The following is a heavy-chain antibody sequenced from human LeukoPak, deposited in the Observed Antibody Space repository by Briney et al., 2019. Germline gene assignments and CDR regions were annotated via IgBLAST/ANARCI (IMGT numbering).Heavy chain of an antibody. D-gene: IGHD2-15*01. CDR3: ARVYCSGGRCYEAFDI. V-gene: IGHV3-48*04. CDR1: GFTFSSYG. Sequence: GGSLRLSCAASGFTFSSYGMHWVRQAPGKGLEWISYISSSSSPTYYADSVKGRFTISRDNAKNSLYLQMNSLRAEDTVVYYCARVYCSGGRCYEAFDIWGQGTMVTVSS. J-gene: IGHJ3*02. CDR2: ISSSSSPT.